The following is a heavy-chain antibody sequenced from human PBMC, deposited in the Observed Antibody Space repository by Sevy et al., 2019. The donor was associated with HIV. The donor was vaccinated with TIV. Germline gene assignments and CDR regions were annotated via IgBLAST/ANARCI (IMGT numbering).Heavy chain of an antibody. Sequence: GGSLGLSCAASGFTFSTYSMNWVRQAPGKGLEWISSVSSSSTYIYYAESVKGRFTISRDNAKNSLNLQMNSLRVEDTAVYYCARDLCTGGVCPRWGYYYYGMDVWGQGTTVTVSS. CDR1: GFTFSTYS. J-gene: IGHJ6*02. CDR2: VSSSSTYI. V-gene: IGHV3-21*01. CDR3: ARDLCTGGVCPRWGYYYYGMDV. D-gene: IGHD2-8*02.